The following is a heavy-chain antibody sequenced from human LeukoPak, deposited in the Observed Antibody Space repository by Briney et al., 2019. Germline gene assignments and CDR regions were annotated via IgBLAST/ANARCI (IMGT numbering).Heavy chain of an antibody. CDR2: FSVSDATT. D-gene: IGHD4-17*01. CDR1: GFTFSSYA. J-gene: IGHJ4*02. Sequence: PGGSLRLSCAASGFTFSSYAMSWVRQAPGKGLEWVSGFSVSDATTYYADSVKGRFTITRDNSKNTLYLQMNSLRAEDTAVYYCARDTDYDYGDYFDYWGQGTLVTVSS. CDR3: ARDTDYDYGDYFDY. V-gene: IGHV3-23*01.